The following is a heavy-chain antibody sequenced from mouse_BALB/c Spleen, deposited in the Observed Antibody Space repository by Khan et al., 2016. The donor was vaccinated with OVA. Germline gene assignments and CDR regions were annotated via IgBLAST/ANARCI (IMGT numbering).Heavy chain of an antibody. CDR3: ARKDYDDYDPFPY. CDR2: ISYSGNT. J-gene: IGHJ3*01. D-gene: IGHD2-4*01. Sequence: EVQLVESGPGLVKPSQSLSLTCTVTGYSITSEYTWNWLRQFPGNKLEWMGFISYSGNTRSKPSLTSRISITRDTYKNQFFLQLNSMTSEDTDTYYCARKDYDDYDPFPYWGQGTLVTVSA. V-gene: IGHV3-2*02. CDR1: GYSITSEYT.